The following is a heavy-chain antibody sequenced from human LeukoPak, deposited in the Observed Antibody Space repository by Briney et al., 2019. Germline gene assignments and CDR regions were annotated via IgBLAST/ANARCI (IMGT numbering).Heavy chain of an antibody. V-gene: IGHV1-24*01. Sequence: ASVKVSCKVSGYTLTELSMHWVRQAPGKGLEWMGGFDPEDGETIYAQKFQGRVTMTEDTSTDTAYMGLSSLRSEDTAVYYCARGLGYSYSFDYWGQGTLVTVSS. J-gene: IGHJ4*02. CDR1: GYTLTELS. CDR2: FDPEDGET. CDR3: ARGLGYSYSFDY. D-gene: IGHD5-18*01.